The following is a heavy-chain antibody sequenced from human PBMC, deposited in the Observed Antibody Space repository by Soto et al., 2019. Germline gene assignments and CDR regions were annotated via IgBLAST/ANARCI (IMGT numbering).Heavy chain of an antibody. J-gene: IGHJ4*01. CDR3: VSRIPSWVFDY. CDR1: GFTVNTNY. V-gene: IGHV3-53*01. D-gene: IGHD3-16*01. CDR2: MYSGGDM. Sequence: PGGSLRLSCLVSGFTVNTNYMYWVRQAPGRGLEWVSAMYSGGDMHYADSVKGRFTISRDTSENTLYLRMDKLRVEDTAVYFCVSRIPSWVFDYWGQGTLVTVSS.